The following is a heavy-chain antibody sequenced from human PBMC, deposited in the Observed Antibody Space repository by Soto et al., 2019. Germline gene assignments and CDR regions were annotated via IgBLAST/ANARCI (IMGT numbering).Heavy chain of an antibody. Sequence: QMEQSGAEVRKPGSSVKVSCKPSGGSLTSYPMAWVRQAPGQGFEWMGGIIPIHGTTEYAQKFQGRVDITADESTNRATLELTGLTSDDTAVYYCARGWGLVSWGQGTLVTVSS. CDR3: ARGWGLVS. D-gene: IGHD3-16*01. J-gene: IGHJ4*02. CDR1: GGSLTSYP. CDR2: IIPIHGTT. V-gene: IGHV1-69*01.